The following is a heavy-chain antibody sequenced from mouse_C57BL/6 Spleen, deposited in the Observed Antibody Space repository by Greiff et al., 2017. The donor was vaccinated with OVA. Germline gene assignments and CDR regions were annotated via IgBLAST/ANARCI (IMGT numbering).Heavy chain of an antibody. Sequence: QVQLQQPGAELVRPGSSVKLSCKASGYTFTSYWMHWVKQRPIQGLEWIGNIDPADSATHYNQKFKDKATLTVDKASSTAYMQLSSVSSEDSAVYYCARGETIVAFDYWGQGTTLTVSS. CDR2: IDPADSAT. CDR3: ARGETIVAFDY. CDR1: GYTFTSYW. V-gene: IGHV1-52*01. J-gene: IGHJ2*01. D-gene: IGHD1-1*01.